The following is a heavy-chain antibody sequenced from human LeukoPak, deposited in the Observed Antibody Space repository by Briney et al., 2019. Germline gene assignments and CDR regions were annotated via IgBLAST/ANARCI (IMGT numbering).Heavy chain of an antibody. CDR1: GGSISSSSYY. D-gene: IGHD2-2*02. J-gene: IGHJ5*02. CDR2: IYYSGST. Sequence: SETLSLTCTVSGGSISSSSYYWSWIRQPPGKGLEWIGYIYYSGSTNYNPSLKSRVTISVDTSKNQFSLKLSSVTAADTAVYYCARVDCSSTSCYTVGWFDPWGQGTLVTVSS. CDR3: ARVDCSSTSCYTVGWFDP. V-gene: IGHV4-61*01.